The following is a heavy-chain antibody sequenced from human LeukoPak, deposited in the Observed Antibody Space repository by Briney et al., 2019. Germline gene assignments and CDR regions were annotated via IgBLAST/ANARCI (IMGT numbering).Heavy chain of an antibody. CDR2: IGPSDSET. CDR1: GYSFTSYW. CDR3: ARLYCSGGRCYSDWYFDL. J-gene: IGHJ2*01. D-gene: IGHD2-15*01. Sequence: GESLRISCKGFGYSFTSYWISWVRQMPGKGLEWMGRIGPSDSETNYSPSFQGHVTISADKSISTTYLQWSSLKASDTAMYYCARLYCSGGRCYSDWYFDLWGRGTLVTVSS. V-gene: IGHV5-10-1*01.